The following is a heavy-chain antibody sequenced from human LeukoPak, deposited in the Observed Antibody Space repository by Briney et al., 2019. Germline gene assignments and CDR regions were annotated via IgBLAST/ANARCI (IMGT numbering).Heavy chain of an antibody. Sequence: GESLRLSCAASGFTFSSYSMNWVRQAPGKGLEWVSYISSSSSTIYYADSVKGRFTISRDNAKSSLYLQMNSLRAEDTAVYYCARDRPAAIVDAEYFQHWGQGTLVTVSS. J-gene: IGHJ1*01. CDR1: GFTFSSYS. D-gene: IGHD2-2*01. CDR2: ISSSSSTI. V-gene: IGHV3-48*01. CDR3: ARDRPAAIVDAEYFQH.